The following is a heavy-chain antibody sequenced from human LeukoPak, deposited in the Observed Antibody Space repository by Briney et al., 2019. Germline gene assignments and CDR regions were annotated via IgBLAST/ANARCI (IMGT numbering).Heavy chain of an antibody. J-gene: IGHJ6*02. CDR3: ARFLFFGRRAGMDV. CDR2: INPNSGGT. D-gene: IGHD2-21*01. V-gene: IGHV1-2*06. CDR1: GYTFTGYY. Sequence: ASVKVSCKASGYTFTGYYMHRVRQAPGQGLEWMGRINPNSGGTNYAQKFQGRVTMTRDTSISTAYMKLSRLRSDDTAVYYCARFLFFGRRAGMDVWGQGTTVTVSS.